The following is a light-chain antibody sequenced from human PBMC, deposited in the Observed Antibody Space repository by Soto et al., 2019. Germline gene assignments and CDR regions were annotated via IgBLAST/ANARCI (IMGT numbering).Light chain of an antibody. CDR3: SSYAGSTWV. CDR1: SSDVGAYNY. Sequence: QSALTQPPSASGSPGQSVTMSCTGTSSDVGAYNYVSWYQQHPGKAPKRMIFEVSKRPSGVPDRFSGSKSGNTASLTVSGLQAEDEADYYCSSYAGSTWVFGGGTKLTVL. V-gene: IGLV2-8*01. J-gene: IGLJ3*02. CDR2: EVS.